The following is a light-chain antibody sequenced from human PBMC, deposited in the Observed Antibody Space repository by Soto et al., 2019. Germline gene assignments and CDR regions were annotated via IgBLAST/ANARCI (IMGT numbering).Light chain of an antibody. CDR1: QSISSY. CDR3: QQSYSTWT. CDR2: AAS. J-gene: IGKJ1*01. Sequence: DIQMTQSPSSLSASVGDRVTITCRASQSISSYLNWYQQKPGKAPKLLIYAASSLQSGVPSRFNGSGSGTDFTLTISSLRPEDFATYYCQQSYSTWTFGQGTKVEIK. V-gene: IGKV1-39*01.